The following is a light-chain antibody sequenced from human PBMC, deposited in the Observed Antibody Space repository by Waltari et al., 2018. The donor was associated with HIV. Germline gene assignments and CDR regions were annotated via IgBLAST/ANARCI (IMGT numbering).Light chain of an antibody. Sequence: QSALSKPAPVPGSPGQSGTISCNGTNSDIGASDYVSWYQKFPDRVPRLLIYDVKKRPSGVSSRFSGSKAANTASLTISGLQPEDEADFYCASLSNSITLVVFGGGTHLTVL. CDR1: NSDIGASDY. V-gene: IGLV2-14*01. J-gene: IGLJ2*01. CDR2: DVK. CDR3: ASLSNSITLVV.